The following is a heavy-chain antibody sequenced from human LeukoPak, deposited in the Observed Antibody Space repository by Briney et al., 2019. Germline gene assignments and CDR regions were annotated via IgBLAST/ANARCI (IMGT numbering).Heavy chain of an antibody. Sequence: GGSLRLSCAASGFTFRSYWMNWVRQAPGKGLEWVANMKQDGSDKYYVDCVKGRFTISRDNAKNSLYLQMDSLRAEDTAVYYCVKVKQQLVRLLGRDTTYYYNYYLDVWGKGTTVTVSS. CDR3: VKVKQQLVRLLGRDTTYYYNYYLDV. CDR1: GFTFRSYW. J-gene: IGHJ6*03. D-gene: IGHD6-13*01. CDR2: MKQDGSDK. V-gene: IGHV3-7*01.